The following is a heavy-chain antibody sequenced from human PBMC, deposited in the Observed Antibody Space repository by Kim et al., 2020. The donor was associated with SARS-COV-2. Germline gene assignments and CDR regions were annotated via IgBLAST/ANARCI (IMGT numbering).Heavy chain of an antibody. D-gene: IGHD6-19*01. V-gene: IGHV4-39*01. CDR2: IYYSGST. CDR1: GGSISSSSYY. Sequence: SETLSLTCTVSGGSISSSSYYWGWIRQPPGKGLEWIGSIYYSGSTYYNPSLKSRVTISVDTSKNQFSLKLSSVTAADTAVYYCASSSIEVAVLYFDYWGQGTLVTVST. CDR3: ASSSIEVAVLYFDY. J-gene: IGHJ4*02.